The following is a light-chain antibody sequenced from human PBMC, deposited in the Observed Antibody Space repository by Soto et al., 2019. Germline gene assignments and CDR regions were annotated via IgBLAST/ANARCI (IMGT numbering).Light chain of an antibody. J-gene: IGKJ2*01. V-gene: IGKV1-39*01. Sequence: DIQMTQSPSSLSASVGDRVTITCRASQSISSYLNWYQQKPGKAPKLLIYAASSLQSGVPSRFSGSGSGTDFTLTISSLQPEDFATYYCQQSYSTPLMYTFGQGTKLDIK. CDR2: AAS. CDR3: QQSYSTPLMYT. CDR1: QSISSY.